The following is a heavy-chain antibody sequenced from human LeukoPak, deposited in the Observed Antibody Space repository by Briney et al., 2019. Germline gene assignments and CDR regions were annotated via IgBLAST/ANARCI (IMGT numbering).Heavy chain of an antibody. V-gene: IGHV1-69*06. D-gene: IGHD3-10*01. J-gene: IGHJ4*02. Sequence: SVKVSCKASGYTFTNHYMHWVRQAPGQGLEWMGGIIPIFGTANYAQKFQGRVTITADKSTSTAYMELSSLRSEDTAVYYCARVTYYGSGSYTPPGYFDYWGQGTLVTVSS. CDR3: ARVTYYGSGSYTPPGYFDY. CDR2: IIPIFGTA. CDR1: GYTFTNHY.